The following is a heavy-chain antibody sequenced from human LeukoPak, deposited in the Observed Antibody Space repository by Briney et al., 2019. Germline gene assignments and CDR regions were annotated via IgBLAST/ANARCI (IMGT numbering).Heavy chain of an antibody. D-gene: IGHD6-13*01. CDR1: GFTFSSYA. J-gene: IGHJ4*02. Sequence: PGGSLRLSCAASGFTFSSYAMHWVRQAPGKGLEWVAVISYDGSNKYYADSVKGRFTISRDNSKNTLYLQMNSLRAEDTAVYYCARGMRQQLVPYGNYWGQGTLVTVSS. CDR2: ISYDGSNK. V-gene: IGHV3-30*04. CDR3: ARGMRQQLVPYGNY.